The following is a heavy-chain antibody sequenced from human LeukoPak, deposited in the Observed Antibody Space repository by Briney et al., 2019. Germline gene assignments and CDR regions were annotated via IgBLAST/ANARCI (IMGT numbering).Heavy chain of an antibody. Sequence: GGSLRLSCAASGFTFDDYGMSWVRQTPGKGLEWVSGINWNGGSTGYADSVKGRFTISRDNAKNSLYLQMNSLRAEDTALYYCARVDPNYYYSPWGQGTLVTVSS. CDR3: ARVDPNYYYSP. J-gene: IGHJ5*02. V-gene: IGHV3-20*04. CDR1: GFTFDDYG. D-gene: IGHD3-22*01. CDR2: INWNGGST.